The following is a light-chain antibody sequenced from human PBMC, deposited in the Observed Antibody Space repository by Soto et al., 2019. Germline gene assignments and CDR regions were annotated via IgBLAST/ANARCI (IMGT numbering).Light chain of an antibody. Sequence: EIVLTQSPGTLSLSPGEIATLSCGASQSIISSFLAWYQQKPGQAPRLLIYGASSRATGIPDRFSGTGSETDFTLTISRLEPEDFAVYYCQQYDNSPITFGQGTRLEIK. CDR3: QQYDNSPIT. CDR1: QSIISSF. J-gene: IGKJ5*01. V-gene: IGKV3-20*01. CDR2: GAS.